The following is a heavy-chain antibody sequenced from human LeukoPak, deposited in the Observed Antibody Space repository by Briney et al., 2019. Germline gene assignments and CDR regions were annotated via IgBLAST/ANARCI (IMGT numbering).Heavy chain of an antibody. V-gene: IGHV1-2*02. Sequence: ASVKVSCKASGYTFTGYYMHWVRQAPGQGPEWMGWINPNSGGTNYAQKFQGRVTMTRDTSISTAYMELSRLRSDDTAVYYCATSDCGGDCYSFDYWGQGTLVTVSS. D-gene: IGHD2-21*02. CDR3: ATSDCGGDCYSFDY. CDR1: GYTFTGYY. J-gene: IGHJ4*02. CDR2: INPNSGGT.